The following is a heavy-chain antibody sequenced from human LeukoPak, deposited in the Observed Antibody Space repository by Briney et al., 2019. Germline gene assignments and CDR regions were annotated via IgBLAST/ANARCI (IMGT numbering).Heavy chain of an antibody. CDR3: ARWNSGSGSN. CDR1: GFTFSDHY. CDR2: SRNKAQKYIT. Sequence: GGSLRLSCAASGFTFSDHYMDWVRQAPRKGLEWVGRSRNKAQKYITEYAASVKGRFTISRDDSKNSLYLQMNSLKTEDTAVYYCARWNSGSGSNWGRGTLVTVSS. V-gene: IGHV3-72*01. D-gene: IGHD1-26*01. J-gene: IGHJ4*02.